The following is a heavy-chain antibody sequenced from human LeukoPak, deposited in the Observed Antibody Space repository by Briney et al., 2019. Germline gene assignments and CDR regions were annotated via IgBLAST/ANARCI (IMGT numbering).Heavy chain of an antibody. V-gene: IGHV3-23*01. CDR3: ARRALVVATSYWYFDL. J-gene: IGHJ2*01. CDR1: GFTFSSYA. D-gene: IGHD2-15*01. Sequence: GGSLRLSCAASGFTFSSYAMSWVRQAPGKGLEWVSGISGSGGGTFYADSVKGRFTISRDNSQNTLYLQINSLRAEDTAVYSCARRALVVATSYWYFDLWGRGTLVTVSS. CDR2: ISGSGGGT.